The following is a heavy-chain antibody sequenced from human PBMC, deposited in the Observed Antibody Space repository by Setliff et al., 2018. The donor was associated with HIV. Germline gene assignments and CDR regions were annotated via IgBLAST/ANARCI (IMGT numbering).Heavy chain of an antibody. J-gene: IGHJ4*02. V-gene: IGHV4-61*02. CDR2: IYTSGST. CDR1: GGSISSGSYY. D-gene: IGHD5-18*01. Sequence: SETLSLTCTVSGGSISSGSYYWSWIRQPAGKGLEWIGRIYTSGSTYYNPSLKSRVTISVDTSKNQFSLKLNSVTAADTAVYYCARTRGYTYGYIDSWAQGTLVTVSS. CDR3: ARTRGYTYGYIDS.